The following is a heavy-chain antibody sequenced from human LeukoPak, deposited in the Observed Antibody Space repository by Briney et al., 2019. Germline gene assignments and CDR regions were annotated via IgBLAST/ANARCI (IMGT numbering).Heavy chain of an antibody. V-gene: IGHV3-7*01. CDR1: GGSISSTTS. CDR2: IKQDGSEK. D-gene: IGHD1-26*01. J-gene: IGHJ3*02. Sequence: PSETLSLTCTVSGGSISSTTSYWGWIRQPPGKGLEWVANIKQDGSEKYFVDSAKGRFTISRDNAKNLLYLQMNSLRAEDTAVYYCARIVRGIVMPQNAFDIWGQGTMLTVSS. CDR3: ARIVRGIVMPQNAFDI.